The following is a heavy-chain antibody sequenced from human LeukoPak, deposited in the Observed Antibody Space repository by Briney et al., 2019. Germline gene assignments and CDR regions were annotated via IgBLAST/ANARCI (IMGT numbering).Heavy chain of an antibody. CDR3: ARDEWELEKRYAFDI. CDR2: INSDGSST. CDR1: GFTFSSYW. J-gene: IGHJ3*02. D-gene: IGHD1-26*01. V-gene: IGHV3-74*01. Sequence: GGTLRLSCAASGFTFSSYWMHWVRQAPGKGLVWVSRINSDGSSTSYADSVKGRFTISRDNAKNTLYLQMNRLRAEDTAVYYCARDEWELEKRYAFDIWGQGTMVTVSS.